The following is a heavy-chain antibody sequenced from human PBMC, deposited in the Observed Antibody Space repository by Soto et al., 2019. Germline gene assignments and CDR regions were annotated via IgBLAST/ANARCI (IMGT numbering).Heavy chain of an antibody. V-gene: IGHV3-74*01. J-gene: IGHJ6*02. D-gene: IGHD3-3*01. CDR1: GFTFSSYW. Sequence: PGGSLRLSCAASGFTFSSYWMHWVRQAPGKGLVWVSRINSDGSSTSYADSVKGRFTISRDNAKNTLYLQMNSLRAEDTAAYYCARETGPYDFWSGYYGPVYYYGMDVWGQGTTVTVSS. CDR2: INSDGSST. CDR3: ARETGPYDFWSGYYGPVYYYGMDV.